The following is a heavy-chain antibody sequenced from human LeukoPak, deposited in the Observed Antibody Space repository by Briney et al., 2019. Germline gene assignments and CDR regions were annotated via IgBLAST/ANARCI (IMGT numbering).Heavy chain of an antibody. CDR3: ARGSTATKGVDY. J-gene: IGHJ4*02. V-gene: IGHV3-7*01. CDR2: IKQDGSEK. Sequence: GGSLRLSCAASGFTFSSHWMSWVRQAPGKGLEWVANIKQDGSEKYYVDSVKGRFTISRDNAKNSLYLQMNSLRAEDTAVYYCARGSTATKGVDYWGQGTLVTVS. D-gene: IGHD1-7*01. CDR1: GFTFSSHW.